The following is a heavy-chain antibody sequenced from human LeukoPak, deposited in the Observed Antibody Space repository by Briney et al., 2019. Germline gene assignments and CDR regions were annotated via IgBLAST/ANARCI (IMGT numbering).Heavy chain of an antibody. CDR2: ISTSSSYI. Sequence: PGGSLRLSCAASGFTFSSYSMNWVRQAPGKGLEWVSFISTSSSYIYYADSVKGRFTISRDNSKNTLYLQMNSLRAEDTAVYFCARDRLTFRDYYYMDVWGKGTTVTVSS. V-gene: IGHV3-21*01. J-gene: IGHJ6*03. CDR3: ARDRLTFRDYYYMDV. CDR1: GFTFSSYS. D-gene: IGHD2/OR15-2a*01.